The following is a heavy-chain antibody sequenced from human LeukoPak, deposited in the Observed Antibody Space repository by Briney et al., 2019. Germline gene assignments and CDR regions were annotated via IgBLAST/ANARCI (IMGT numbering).Heavy chain of an antibody. CDR3: ARRSQLGYYYYGMDV. V-gene: IGHV5-51*01. J-gene: IGHJ6*02. CDR2: IYPGDSDT. D-gene: IGHD6-13*01. CDR1: GYSFTSYW. Sequence: TPGESLKISCKGSGYSFTSYWIGWVRPMPGKGLEWMGIIYPGDSDTRYRPSFQGQVTISADKSISTAYLQWSSLKASDTAIYYCARRSQLGYYYYGMDVWGQGTTVTVSS.